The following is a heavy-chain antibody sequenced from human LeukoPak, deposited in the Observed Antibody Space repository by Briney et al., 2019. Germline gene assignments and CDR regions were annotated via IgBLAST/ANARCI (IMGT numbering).Heavy chain of an antibody. D-gene: IGHD1-26*01. Sequence: GGSLRLSCAASGFISNSYWMSWVRQAPGKGLEWVANIKQDGSVKNYVDSVKGRFTISRDNAKNSLYLQMNTLRAEDTAVYYCARMFSGSYHFEYWGQGTLVTVSS. CDR3: ARMFSGSYHFEY. J-gene: IGHJ4*02. V-gene: IGHV3-7*01. CDR2: IKQDGSVK. CDR1: GFISNSYW.